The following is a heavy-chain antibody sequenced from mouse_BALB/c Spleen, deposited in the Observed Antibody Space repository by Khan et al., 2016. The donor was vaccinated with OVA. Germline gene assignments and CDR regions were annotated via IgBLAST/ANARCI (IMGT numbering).Heavy chain of an antibody. CDR2: IWSDGST. CDR1: GFSLTNYG. CDR3: ARQPYYHYNIMDF. D-gene: IGHD2-10*01. V-gene: IGHV2-6-1*01. J-gene: IGHJ4*01. Sequence: VNVVESGPGLAAPSQSLSITCTISGFSLTNYGVHWVRQPPGKGLEWLVVIWSDGSTTYNSALKSRLTSTKDNSQSQVFLRVNSLQTDDTAIYFCARQPYYHYNIMDFWGQGTSVTVSS.